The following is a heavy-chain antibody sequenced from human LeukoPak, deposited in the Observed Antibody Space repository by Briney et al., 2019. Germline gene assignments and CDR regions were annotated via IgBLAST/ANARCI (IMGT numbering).Heavy chain of an antibody. CDR1: GFTFSSYA. V-gene: IGHV3-30-3*01. Sequence: GGSLRLSCAASGFTFSSYAMHWVRQAPGKGLEWVAVISYDGSNKYYADSVKGRFTISRDNSKNTLHLQMNSLRAEDTAVYYCARVFNWNDDYFDYWGQGTLVTVSS. CDR2: ISYDGSNK. J-gene: IGHJ4*02. CDR3: ARVFNWNDDYFDY. D-gene: IGHD1-1*01.